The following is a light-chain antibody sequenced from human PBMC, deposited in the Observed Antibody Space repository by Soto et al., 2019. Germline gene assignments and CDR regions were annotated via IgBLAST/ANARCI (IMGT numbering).Light chain of an antibody. CDR3: QKFNSVPT. CDR2: AAS. J-gene: IGKJ4*01. Sequence: DVQLTQSPSSLSASVGDRVTITCRARHGINNYLAWYQQKPGRVPNLLIYAASTLQYGVPSRFSGSGSGTDFTLTISRLQPEDVATYYCQKFNSVPTFGGGTKVEI. V-gene: IGKV1-27*01. CDR1: HGINNY.